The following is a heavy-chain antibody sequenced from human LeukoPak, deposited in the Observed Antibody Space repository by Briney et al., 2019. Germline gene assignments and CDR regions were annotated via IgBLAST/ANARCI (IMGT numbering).Heavy chain of an antibody. D-gene: IGHD4-17*01. CDR1: GFTFSSYG. CDR2: ISYDGSNK. V-gene: IGHV3-30*18. J-gene: IGHJ4*02. Sequence: GGSLRLSCAASGFTFSSYGMHWVRQAPGKGLEWVAVISYDGSNKYYADSVKGRFTISRDNSKNTLYLQMNSLRAEDTAVYYCAKDLQDEDYGDYPLVDYWGQGTLVTVSS. CDR3: AKDLQDEDYGDYPLVDY.